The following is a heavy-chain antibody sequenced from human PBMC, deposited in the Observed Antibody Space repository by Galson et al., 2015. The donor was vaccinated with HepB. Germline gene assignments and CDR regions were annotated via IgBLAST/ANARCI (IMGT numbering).Heavy chain of an antibody. D-gene: IGHD2-2*02. J-gene: IGHJ3*02. V-gene: IGHV4-59*01. CDR3: ARAYMRDDALDI. CDR2: IYYSGST. Sequence: SETLSLTCTVSGGSISSYYWSWIRQPPGKGLEWIGYIYYSGSTNYNPSLKSRVTISVDTSKNQFSLKLSSVTAADTAVYYCARAYMRDDALDIWGQGTMVTVSS. CDR1: GGSISSYY.